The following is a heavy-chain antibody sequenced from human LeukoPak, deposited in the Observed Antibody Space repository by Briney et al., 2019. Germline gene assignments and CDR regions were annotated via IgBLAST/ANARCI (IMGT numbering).Heavy chain of an antibody. CDR3: TTPDDYVSNYFDY. CDR1: GFTFSSYG. D-gene: IGHD3-16*01. CDR2: IKSKTDGGTT. J-gene: IGHJ4*02. V-gene: IGHV3-15*01. Sequence: GGSLRLSCAASGFTFSSYGMHWVRQAPGKGLEWVGRIKSKTDGGTTDYAAPVKGRFTISRDDSKHTLYLQMNSLKTEDTAVYYCTTPDDYVSNYFDYWGQGTLVTVSS.